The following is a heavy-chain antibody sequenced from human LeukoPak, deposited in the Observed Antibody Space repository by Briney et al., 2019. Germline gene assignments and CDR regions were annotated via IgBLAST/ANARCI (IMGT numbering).Heavy chain of an antibody. V-gene: IGHV3-53*01. CDR2: IYSGGST. J-gene: IGHJ4*02. D-gene: IGHD3-22*01. CDR1: GFTVSSNY. CDR3: ARDGRRGYYDSSGYD. Sequence: GGSLRLSCAASGFTVSSNYMSWVRQAPVKGLEWVSVIYSGGSTYYADSVKGRFTISRDNSKNTLYLQMNSLRAEDTAVYYCARDGRRGYYDSSGYDWGQGTLVTVSS.